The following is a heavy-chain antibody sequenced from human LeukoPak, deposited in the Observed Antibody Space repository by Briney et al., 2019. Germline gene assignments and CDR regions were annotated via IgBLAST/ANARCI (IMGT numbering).Heavy chain of an antibody. CDR3: ARIRLGGYDLYYYYYMDV. CDR1: GFSLSNARMG. CDR2: IFSNDEK. J-gene: IGHJ6*03. D-gene: IGHD5-12*01. Sequence: SGPTLVNPTETLTLTCTVSGFSLSNARMGVSWIRQPPGKALEWLAHIFSNDEKSYSTSLKSRLTISKDTSKSQVVLTMTNMDPVDTATYYCARIRLGGYDLYYYYYMDVWGKGTTVTISS. V-gene: IGHV2-26*02.